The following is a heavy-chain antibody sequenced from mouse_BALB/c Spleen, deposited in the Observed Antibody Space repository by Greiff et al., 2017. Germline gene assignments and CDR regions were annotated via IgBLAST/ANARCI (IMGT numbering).Heavy chain of an antibody. V-gene: IGHV1S135*01. D-gene: IGHD1-1*01. CDR2: IDPYNGGT. J-gene: IGHJ2*01. CDR1: GYAFTSYN. CDR3: ARWGYSGTGGP. Sequence: EVQLQESGPELVKPGASVKVSCKASGYAFTSYNMHWVKQSHGKSLEWIGYIDPYNGGTSYNQKFKGKATLTVDKSSSTAYMHLSSLTSEDSAVYCCARWGYSGTGGPWGQGTTLTGSS.